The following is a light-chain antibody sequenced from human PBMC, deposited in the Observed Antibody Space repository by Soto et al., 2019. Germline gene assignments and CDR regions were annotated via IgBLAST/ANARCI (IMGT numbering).Light chain of an antibody. J-gene: IGKJ3*01. CDR1: ESVSTSY. Sequence: EIVLTQSPGTLSLSPGERATLSCRASESVSTSYLAWYQQKPGQAPRLLIYGASGRATGIPDRFSVSASGTYFSLTISRLEPEDFAVYYGQHYGTSALVGPGTKVDIK. CDR3: QHYGTSAL. V-gene: IGKV3-20*01. CDR2: GAS.